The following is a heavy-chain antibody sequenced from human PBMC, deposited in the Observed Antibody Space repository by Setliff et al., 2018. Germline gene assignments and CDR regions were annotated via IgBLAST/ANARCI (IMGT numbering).Heavy chain of an antibody. Sequence: PGGSLRLSCTASGFTFSNAWMSWVRQAPGKGLEWISYIHDSGNPTYYADSVKGRFTVSRDNAKNSLYLQMTSLRAEDTAIYYCARTTGYRLEGDFDYWGQGTLVTVSS. CDR2: IHDSGNPT. V-gene: IGHV3-11*01. CDR3: ARTTGYRLEGDFDY. D-gene: IGHD3-16*01. CDR1: GFTFSNAW. J-gene: IGHJ4*02.